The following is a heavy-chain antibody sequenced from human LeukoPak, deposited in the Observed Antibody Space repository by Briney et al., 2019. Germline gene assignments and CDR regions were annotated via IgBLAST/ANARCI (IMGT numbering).Heavy chain of an antibody. CDR1: GFTFSSYA. V-gene: IGHV3-21*01. D-gene: IGHD6-19*01. J-gene: IGHJ5*02. CDR3: ARGPGSVAEFVWFDP. CDR2: ISSSSSYI. Sequence: GGSLRLSCAASGFTFSSYAMSWVRQAPGKGLEWVSSISSSSSYIYYADSVKGRFTISRDNAKNSLYLQMNSLRAEDTAVYYCARGPGSVAEFVWFDPWGQGTLVTVSS.